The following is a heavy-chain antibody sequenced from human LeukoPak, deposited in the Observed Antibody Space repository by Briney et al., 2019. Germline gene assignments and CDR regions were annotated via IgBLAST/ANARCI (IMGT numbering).Heavy chain of an antibody. V-gene: IGHV3-23*01. Sequence: RGSLILSCAASGFTFSSYEMSWIRQAPGKGLEWVSAIGRSGDSTYYTDSVKGRFTISRDDSRNTLSLQMNNLRAEDTAIYYCAKVGVDHWGQGTLFTVSS. CDR1: GFTFSSYE. CDR3: AKVGVDH. J-gene: IGHJ4*02. CDR2: IGRSGDST. D-gene: IGHD4-17*01.